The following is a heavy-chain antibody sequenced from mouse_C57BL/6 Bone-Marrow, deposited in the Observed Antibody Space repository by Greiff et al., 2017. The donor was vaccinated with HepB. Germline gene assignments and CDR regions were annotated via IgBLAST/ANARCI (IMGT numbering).Heavy chain of an antibody. Sequence: VQLVESGAELARPGASVKLSCKASGYTFTSYGISWVKQRTGQGLEWIGEIHPRSGNTYYNEKFKGKATLTADKSSSTAYMELRSLTSEDSAVYFWARKSITTVVEDYYAMDYWGQGTSVTVSS. V-gene: IGHV1-81*01. J-gene: IGHJ4*01. D-gene: IGHD1-1*01. CDR3: ARKSITTVVEDYYAMDY. CDR1: GYTFTSYG. CDR2: IHPRSGNT.